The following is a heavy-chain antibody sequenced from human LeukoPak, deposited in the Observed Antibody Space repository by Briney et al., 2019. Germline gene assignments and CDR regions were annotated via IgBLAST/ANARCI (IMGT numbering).Heavy chain of an antibody. J-gene: IGHJ3*02. CDR1: GFTFSSYS. Sequence: GGSLRLSCAASGFTFSSYSMNWVRQAPGKGLEWVSSISSSSSYIYYADSVKGRFTISRDNAKNSLYLQMNSLRAEDTAVYYCARVWSDELDAFDIWGQGTMVTVSS. D-gene: IGHD1-7*01. CDR3: ARVWSDELDAFDI. V-gene: IGHV3-21*01. CDR2: ISSSSSYI.